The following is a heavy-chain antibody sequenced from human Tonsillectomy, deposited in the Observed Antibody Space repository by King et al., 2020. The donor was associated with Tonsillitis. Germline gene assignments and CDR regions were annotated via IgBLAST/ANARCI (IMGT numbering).Heavy chain of an antibody. CDR2: ISSRGGTT. J-gene: IGHJ4*02. V-gene: IGHV3-23*01. Sequence: VQLLESGGGLVQPGGSLRLSCAASGFTFSNYAMSWVRQAPGKGLEWVSVISSRGGTTYYADSVKGRFTISRDNSKNTLYLQMNSLRAEDTAVYYCAKDGPITMVRGVILSYFDYWGQGTLVTVSS. CDR3: AKDGPITMVRGVILSYFDY. D-gene: IGHD3-10*01. CDR1: GFTFSNYA.